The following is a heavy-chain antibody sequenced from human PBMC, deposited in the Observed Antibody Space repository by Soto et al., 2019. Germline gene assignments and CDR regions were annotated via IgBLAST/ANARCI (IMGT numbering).Heavy chain of an antibody. J-gene: IGHJ4*02. CDR3: ARGPGYSSGWYAGRIEYFDY. V-gene: IGHV4-30-4*01. D-gene: IGHD6-19*01. CDR1: GGSISSGDYY. Sequence: QVQLQESGPGLVKPSQTLSLTCTVSGGSISSGDYYWSWIRQPPGKGLEWIGYIYYSGSTYYNPSLKSRVTISVDTSKNQFSLKLSSVTAADTAVYYCARGPGYSSGWYAGRIEYFDYWGQGTLVTVSS. CDR2: IYYSGST.